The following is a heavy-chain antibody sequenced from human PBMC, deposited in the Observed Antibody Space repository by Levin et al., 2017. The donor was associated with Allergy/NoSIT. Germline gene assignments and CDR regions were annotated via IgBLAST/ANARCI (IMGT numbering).Heavy chain of an antibody. D-gene: IGHD3-10*01. J-gene: IGHJ6*02. CDR2: IYPGDSDT. CDR3: ARRRGDETQGRQYYGMDV. Sequence: KAGGSLRLSCKGSGYSFTSYWIGWVRQMPGKGLEWMGIIYPGDSDTRYSPSFQGQVTISADKSISTAYLQWSSLKASDTAMYYCARRRGDETQGRQYYGMDVWGQGTTVTVSS. CDR1: GYSFTSYW. V-gene: IGHV5-51*01.